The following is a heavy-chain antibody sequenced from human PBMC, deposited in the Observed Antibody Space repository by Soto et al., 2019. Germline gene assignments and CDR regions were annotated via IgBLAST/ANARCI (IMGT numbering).Heavy chain of an antibody. CDR1: GFTFSSYS. Sequence: GGSLRLSCAASGFTFSSYSMNWVRQAPGKGLEWVSSISSSSSYIYYADSVKGRFTISRDNAKNSLYLQMNSLRAEDTAVYYCARISSSTWPFAFDIWGQGTMVTVSS. V-gene: IGHV3-21*01. CDR3: ARISSSTWPFAFDI. D-gene: IGHD6-13*01. CDR2: ISSSSSYI. J-gene: IGHJ3*02.